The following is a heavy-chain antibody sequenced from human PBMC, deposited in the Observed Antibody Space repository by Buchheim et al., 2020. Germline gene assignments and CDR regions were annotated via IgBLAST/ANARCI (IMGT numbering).Heavy chain of an antibody. V-gene: IGHV3-7*01. D-gene: IGHD5-12*01. CDR1: GFTFNRYW. Sequence: EVQLAVSGGGLVQPGGSLRLSCIGSGFTFNRYWMTWVRQAPGKGLEWVATIKQDGTEKYYVNSVKGRVIASRDNAKNSVFVHMSSLADEYTAVYYCARHTGFDSGLDVWGQGT. J-gene: IGHJ6*02. CDR3: ARHTGFDSGLDV. CDR2: IKQDGTEK.